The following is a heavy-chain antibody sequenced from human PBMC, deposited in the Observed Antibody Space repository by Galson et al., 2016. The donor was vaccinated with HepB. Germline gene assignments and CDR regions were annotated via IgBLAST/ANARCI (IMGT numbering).Heavy chain of an antibody. D-gene: IGHD1-26*01. CDR2: IDPTDSSS. V-gene: IGHV5-10-1*01. CDR1: GYSFTTYW. Sequence: QSGAEVKKPGESLRISCKGSGYSFTTYWINWVRQMPGKGLEWMGRIDPTDSSSEYGPSFQGHVTISTDKSISTAYLQWSSLKASDTAIYYCVREEGGTYQMDYWGQGTLLTVSS. J-gene: IGHJ4*02. CDR3: VREEGGTYQMDY.